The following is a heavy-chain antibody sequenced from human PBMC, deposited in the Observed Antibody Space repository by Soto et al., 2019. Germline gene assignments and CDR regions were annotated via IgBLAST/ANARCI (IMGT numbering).Heavy chain of an antibody. CDR2: ISYDGSNK. CDR1: GFTFSSYG. V-gene: IGHV3-30*18. Sequence: PVGSLRLSCAAAGFTFSSYGMHWVRQAPGKGLEWVAVISYDGSNKYYADSVKGRFTISRDNSKNTLYLQMNSLRAEDTAVYYCAKGVTNMDILTGYLPNWFGPWGQGALVTVSS. D-gene: IGHD3-9*01. CDR3: AKGVTNMDILTGYLPNWFGP. J-gene: IGHJ5*02.